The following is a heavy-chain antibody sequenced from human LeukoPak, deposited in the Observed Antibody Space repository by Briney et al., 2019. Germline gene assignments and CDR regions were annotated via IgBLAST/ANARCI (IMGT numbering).Heavy chain of an antibody. Sequence: PSETLSLTCTVSGGSVSSGGSYWRWIRQHPGTGLEWIGYIYYSGSTYYNPSLKSRVTISVDMSKNQFSLKLSSVTAADTAVYYCATAGASLYFDYWGQGTLVTVSS. CDR2: IYYSGST. J-gene: IGHJ4*02. D-gene: IGHD4-17*01. CDR1: GGSVSSGGSY. V-gene: IGHV4-31*03. CDR3: ATAGASLYFDY.